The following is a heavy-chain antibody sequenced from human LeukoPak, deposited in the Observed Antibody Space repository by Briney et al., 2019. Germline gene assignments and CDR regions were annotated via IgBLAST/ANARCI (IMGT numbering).Heavy chain of an antibody. V-gene: IGHV3-30*02. Sequence: PVGSLRLSSAASGFTFTDLGMHSGRQAPGKGVEWGAFIRYDGSTRSYADSGKGRFTISRDNSKNTLYLQMSGLRVDDTALYYCAAVDNRVGFACWGQGTLVTVSS. J-gene: IGHJ4*02. CDR1: GFTFTDLG. CDR3: AAVDNRVGFAC. CDR2: IRYDGSTR. D-gene: IGHD1-14*01.